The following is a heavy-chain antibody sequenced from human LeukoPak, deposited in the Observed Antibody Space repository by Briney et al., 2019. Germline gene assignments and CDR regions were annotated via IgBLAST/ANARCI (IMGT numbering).Heavy chain of an antibody. CDR1: GGSISSYY. CDR2: IYYSGST. J-gene: IGHJ6*03. V-gene: IGHV4-59*01. D-gene: IGHD3-10*01. Sequence: SETLSLTCTVSGGSISSYYWSWIRQPPGKGLEWIGYIYYSGSTNYNPSLKSRVTILVDTSKNQFSLKLSSVTAADTAVYYCARMDYYGSGSYFHYYYYMDVWGKGTTVTISS. CDR3: ARMDYYGSGSYFHYYYYMDV.